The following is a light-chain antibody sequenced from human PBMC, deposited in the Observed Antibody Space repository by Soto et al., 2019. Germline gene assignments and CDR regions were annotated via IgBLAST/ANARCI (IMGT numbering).Light chain of an antibody. CDR3: QKYDSSPRT. J-gene: IGKJ1*01. Sequence: DIRMTQSPSSLSASVGDSVTITCRASQGINNYLEGFQQKPGKVPVLLIYAASTLKPGVPSRFSGSGAGTEFTLPIRRLQPEDFATYYCQKYDSSPRTFGQGTKVDIK. V-gene: IGKV1-27*01. CDR2: AAS. CDR1: QGINNY.